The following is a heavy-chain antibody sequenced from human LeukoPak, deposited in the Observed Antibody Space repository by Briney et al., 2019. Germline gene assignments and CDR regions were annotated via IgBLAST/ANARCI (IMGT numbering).Heavy chain of an antibody. Sequence: PSETLSLTCTVSGGPISSYYWSWIRQPPGKGLEWIGYIYYSGSTNYSPSLKSRVTISVDTSKNQFSLKLSSVTAADTAVYYCARERAVTTYYYFDYWGQGTLVTVSS. V-gene: IGHV4-59*01. CDR3: ARERAVTTYYYFDY. CDR2: IYYSGST. D-gene: IGHD4-17*01. J-gene: IGHJ4*02. CDR1: GGPISSYY.